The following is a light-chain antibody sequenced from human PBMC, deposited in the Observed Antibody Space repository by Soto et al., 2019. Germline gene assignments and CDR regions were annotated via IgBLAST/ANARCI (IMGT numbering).Light chain of an antibody. J-gene: IGKJ1*01. Sequence: SRVAQPPLSLSASVGDRVTITCLASRDIDNSLAWYQQIPGRAPKLLIYGASSLQSGVPSRFSGSGSGTYFVLTITNLQPEDVAHYYCQTYNKAPWIFGQGTKVEIK. CDR1: RDIDNS. V-gene: IGKV1-27*01. CDR3: QTYNKAPWI. CDR2: GAS.